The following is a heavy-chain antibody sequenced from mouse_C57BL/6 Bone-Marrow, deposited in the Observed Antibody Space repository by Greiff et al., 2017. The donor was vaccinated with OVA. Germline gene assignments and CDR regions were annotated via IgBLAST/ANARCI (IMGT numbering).Heavy chain of an antibody. V-gene: IGHV1-64*01. CDR3: ARNHNYSMDY. CDR1: GYTFTSYW. J-gene: IGHJ4*01. Sequence: QVQLQQPGAELVKPGASVKLSCKASGYTFTSYWMHWVKQRPGQGLEWIGMIHPNSGSTNYNEKFKSKATLTVDKSSSTAYMHLSSLTSEDSAVYYCARNHNYSMDYWGQGTSVTVSS. CDR2: IHPNSGST.